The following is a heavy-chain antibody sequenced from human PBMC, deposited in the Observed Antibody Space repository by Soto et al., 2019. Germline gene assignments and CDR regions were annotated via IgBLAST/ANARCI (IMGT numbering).Heavy chain of an antibody. CDR1: GNSFTTYG. CDR3: AREGPAPYYYYGMTV. V-gene: IGHV1-18*01. Sequence: QVQLVQSRGEVKKPGASVKVACRTSGNSFTTYGIIWVRQAPVQGLEWMGWIRCYNVNTTHAQKLKGRLTITTDTSTSTAYIELRSLTSDDTAVYYCAREGPAPYYYYGMTVGGQGSTVTVSS. CDR2: IRCYNVNT. J-gene: IGHJ6*02.